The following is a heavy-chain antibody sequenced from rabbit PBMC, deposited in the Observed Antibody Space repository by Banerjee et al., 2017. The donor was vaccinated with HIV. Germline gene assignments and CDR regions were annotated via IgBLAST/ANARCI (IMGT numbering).Heavy chain of an antibody. CDR2: IYTSSGST. CDR1: GFSFSSSYY. CDR3: ARRPAYGSSDIYYL. Sequence: QSLEESGGDLVKPGASLTLTCTASGFSFSSSYYMCWVRQAPGKGLEWIGCIYTSSGSTYYASWAKGRFTITKTSSTTVTLQMTSLTAADTATYFCARRPAYGSSDIYYLWGQGTLVTVS. D-gene: IGHD8-1*01. V-gene: IGHV1S40*01. J-gene: IGHJ3*01.